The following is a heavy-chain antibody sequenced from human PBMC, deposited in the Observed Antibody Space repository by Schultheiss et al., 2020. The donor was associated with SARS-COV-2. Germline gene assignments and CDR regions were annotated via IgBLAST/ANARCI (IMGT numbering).Heavy chain of an antibody. D-gene: IGHD5-12*01. Sequence: SETLSLTCAVYGGSFSGYYWSWIRQPPGKGLEWIGEINHSGSTNYNPSLKSRVTISVDTSKNQFSLKLSSVTAADTAVYYCARMSLPGYVNVPFDPWGQGTLVTVSS. CDR1: GGSFSGYY. CDR3: ARMSLPGYVNVPFDP. CDR2: INHSGST. J-gene: IGHJ5*02. V-gene: IGHV4-34*01.